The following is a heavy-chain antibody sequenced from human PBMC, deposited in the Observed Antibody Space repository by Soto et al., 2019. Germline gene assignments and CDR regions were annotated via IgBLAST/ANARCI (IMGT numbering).Heavy chain of an antibody. J-gene: IGHJ5*02. D-gene: IGHD2-2*01. CDR1: GGSISSYY. CDR2: IYYSGST. CDR3: ARGPVPYCSSTSCPRYNWFDP. V-gene: IGHV4-59*01. Sequence: PSETLSLTCTVSGGSISSYYWSWIRQPPGKGLEWIGYIYYSGSTNYNPSLKSRVTISVDTSKNQFSLKLSSVTAADTAVYYCARGPVPYCSSTSCPRYNWFDPWGQGTLVTVPS.